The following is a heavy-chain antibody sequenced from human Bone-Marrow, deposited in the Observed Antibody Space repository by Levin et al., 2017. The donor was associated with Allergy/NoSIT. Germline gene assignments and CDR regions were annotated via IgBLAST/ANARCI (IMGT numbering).Heavy chain of an antibody. D-gene: IGHD2-2*01. CDR1: GASIISFY. J-gene: IGHJ5*01. CDR3: ARQAVPAAMNGFDS. CDR2: IYYSGST. Sequence: GSLRLSCTVSGASIISFYLIFILHPPLKGLEWIGYIYYSGSTNYSPSLKSRVSMSADMSRNQVYLTMSSVTAADTAVYYCARQAVPAAMNGFDSWGQGTLVTVSS. V-gene: IGHV4-59*08.